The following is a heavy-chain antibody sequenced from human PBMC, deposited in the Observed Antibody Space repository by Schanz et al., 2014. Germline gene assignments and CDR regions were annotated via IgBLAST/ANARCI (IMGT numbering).Heavy chain of an antibody. Sequence: DVQLLESGGGVVQPGRSLRLSCAASGFTFSSYGMHWVRQAPGKGLEWVSAISGGGGTTYYADSVKGRFTISRDNSKNTLYLQMNSLRPEDTAVYYCAKYRGYYRVSGSYRELEYWGQGTLVTVSS. CDR3: AKYRGYYRVSGSYRELEY. V-gene: IGHV3-23*01. J-gene: IGHJ4*02. D-gene: IGHD3-10*01. CDR1: GFTFSSYG. CDR2: ISGGGGTT.